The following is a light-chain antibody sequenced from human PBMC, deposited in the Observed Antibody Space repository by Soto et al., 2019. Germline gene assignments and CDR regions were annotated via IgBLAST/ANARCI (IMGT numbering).Light chain of an antibody. J-gene: IGLJ3*02. V-gene: IGLV2-11*01. Sequence: QSVLTQPRSVSGSPGQSVTISCTGTSSDVGGYNYVSWYHQHPGKAPKLMIYDVSKRPSGVPDRFSGSKSGNTASLTISGLQAEDEADYYCCSYAGSYTPNWVFGGGTKLTVL. CDR3: CSYAGSYTPNWV. CDR2: DVS. CDR1: SSDVGGYNY.